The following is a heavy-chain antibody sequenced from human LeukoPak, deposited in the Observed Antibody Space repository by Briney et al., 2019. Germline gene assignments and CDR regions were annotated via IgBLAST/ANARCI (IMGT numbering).Heavy chain of an antibody. CDR1: GFTVSSNY. CDR3: ARDSGYGALDY. Sequence: GGSLRLSCAASGFTVSSNYMSWVRQAPGKGLEWVSVIYSGGSTYYADSVRGRFTISRDNSKNTLYLQMSSLRAEDTAVYYCARDSGYGALDYWGQGTLVTVSS. V-gene: IGHV3-53*01. CDR2: IYSGGST. D-gene: IGHD5-12*01. J-gene: IGHJ4*02.